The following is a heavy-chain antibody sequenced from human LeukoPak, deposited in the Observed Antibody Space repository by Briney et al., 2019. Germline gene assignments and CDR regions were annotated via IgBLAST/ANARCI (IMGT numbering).Heavy chain of an antibody. CDR2: ISDSGEGT. J-gene: IGHJ6*03. CDR1: GFTFNIYV. V-gene: IGHV3-23*01. CDR3: ARASNYYYMDI. Sequence: PGGSLRLSCAASGFTFNIYVVNWVRQAPGKGLEWVPGISDSGEGTYYADSAKGRFTISRDNSKNMVYLQMNSLRAEDTALYYCARASNYYYMDIWGKGTTVTVSS.